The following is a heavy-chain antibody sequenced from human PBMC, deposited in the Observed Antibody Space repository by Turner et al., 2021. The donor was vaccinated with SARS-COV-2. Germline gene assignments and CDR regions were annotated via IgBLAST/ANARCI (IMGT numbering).Heavy chain of an antibody. CDR2: ISPNSGGT. CDR1: GYTFTGYY. V-gene: IGHV1-2*02. Sequence: QVQLVQSGAEVKKPGASVMVSCKASGYTFTGYYMHWVRQAPGQGLEWMGWISPNSGGTNYAQKFQGRVTMTRDTSISTAYMDLSRLRSDDTAVYYCARVSSLSYYFDYWGQGTLVTVSS. CDR3: ARVSSLSYYFDY. D-gene: IGHD6-6*01. J-gene: IGHJ4*02.